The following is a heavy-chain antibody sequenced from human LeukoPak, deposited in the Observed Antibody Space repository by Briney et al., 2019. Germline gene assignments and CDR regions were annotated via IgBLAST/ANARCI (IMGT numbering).Heavy chain of an antibody. CDR3: ARDRAVKVITMVRGVTLHY. V-gene: IGHV1-3*01. Sequence: ASVKVSCKASGYTFTSYAMHWVRQAPGQRLEWMGWINAGNGNTKYSQKFQGRVTITRDTSASTAYMELSSLRSEDTAVYYCARDRAVKVITMVRGVTLHYWGQGTLVTVSS. J-gene: IGHJ4*02. CDR2: INAGNGNT. CDR1: GYTFTSYA. D-gene: IGHD3-10*01.